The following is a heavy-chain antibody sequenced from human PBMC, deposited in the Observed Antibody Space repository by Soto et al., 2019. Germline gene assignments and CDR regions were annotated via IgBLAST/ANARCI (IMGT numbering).Heavy chain of an antibody. CDR1: GYPVTAYY. CDR2: FNPATGAA. CDR3: SYAGGVGVAGSAACDM. J-gene: IGHJ3*02. Sequence: QLHLVQSGAVVKKPGASVTVSCSASGYPVTAYYMHWVRQAPGRGLEWMGGFNPATGAAKYTQTFLGRVTMTRGATKNMVMMGLSGQRSEASGGFSCSYAGGVGVAGSAACDMWGQGTLVTVSS. V-gene: IGHV1-2*02. D-gene: IGHD3-3*01.